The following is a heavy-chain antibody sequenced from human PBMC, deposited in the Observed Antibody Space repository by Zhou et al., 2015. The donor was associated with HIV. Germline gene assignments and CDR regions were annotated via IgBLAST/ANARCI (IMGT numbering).Heavy chain of an antibody. CDR3: AGHFLSDTRIRSRPWT. J-gene: IGHJ4*02. CDR1: GGTFSNYA. Sequence: QVQLVQSGAEVKKPGSSVKVSCKASGGTFSNYAISWVRQAPGHRLEWVGRNIPNFGVSNYAQKFQGRVTITADKSTGTAYMELSSLRSDDTAVYYCAGHFLSDTRIRSRPWTWAQGTLVTVSS. D-gene: IGHD1-1*01. CDR2: NIPNFGVS. V-gene: IGHV1-69*09.